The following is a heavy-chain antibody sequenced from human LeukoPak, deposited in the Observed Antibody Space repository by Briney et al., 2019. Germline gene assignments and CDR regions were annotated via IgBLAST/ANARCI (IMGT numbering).Heavy chain of an antibody. Sequence: PSETLSLTCAVYGGSFSGYYWSWIRQPPGKGLEWIGEINYSGSTNYNPSLKSRVTISVDTSKNQFSLKLSSVTAADTAVYYCARAQRSSCFDRCFAPWAKETLVTVPS. V-gene: IGHV4-34*01. J-gene: IGHJ5*02. CDR1: GGSFSGYY. CDR2: INYSGST. CDR3: ARAQRSSCFDRCFAP. D-gene: IGHD6-13*01.